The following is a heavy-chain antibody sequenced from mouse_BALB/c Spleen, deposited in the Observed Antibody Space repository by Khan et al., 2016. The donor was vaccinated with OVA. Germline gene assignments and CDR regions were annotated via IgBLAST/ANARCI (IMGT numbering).Heavy chain of an antibody. CDR1: GFTFSSYG. V-gene: IGHV5-17*02. CDR3: ATSYYYGYYFNY. J-gene: IGHJ2*01. CDR2: IRGDSSTI. Sequence: EVKLVEPGGGLVQPGGSRKLSCAASGFTFSSYGMHWVRQALEKGLEWVAYIRGDSSTIYYTDTVTGRFTIFRDNPTNTLYLQMTSLMSEDTAMYYCATSYYYGYYFNYWGPGTTLTGSS. D-gene: IGHD1-1*01.